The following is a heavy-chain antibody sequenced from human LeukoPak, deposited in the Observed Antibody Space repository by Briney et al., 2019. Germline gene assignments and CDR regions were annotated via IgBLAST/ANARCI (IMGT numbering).Heavy chain of an antibody. CDR2: IWYDGSNK. D-gene: IGHD6-13*01. J-gene: IGHJ4*02. Sequence: PGRSLRLSCAASGFTFSSYGMHWVRQAPGKGLEWVAVIWYDGSNKYYADSVKGRFTISRDNSKNTLYLQMNSLRAEDTAVYYCARDGIAAARGFDYWGQGTLVTVSS. CDR1: GFTFSSYG. V-gene: IGHV3-33*01. CDR3: ARDGIAAARGFDY.